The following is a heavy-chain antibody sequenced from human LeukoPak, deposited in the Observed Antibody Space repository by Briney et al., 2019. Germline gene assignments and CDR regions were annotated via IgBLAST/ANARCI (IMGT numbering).Heavy chain of an antibody. CDR1: GYTFTGHY. CDR3: SKSGLGGLDSTAYRFLEH. CDR2: INPASGGT. D-gene: IGHD3-22*01. J-gene: IGHJ4*02. Sequence: GASVKVSCKASGYTFTGHYLYWVRQAPGQGLEWMGWINPASGGTEYAQMFQGRVSMTTDTSTNTAYMELTGLISDDTAVYYCSKSGLGGLDSTAYRFLEHWGQGTLIAVSS. V-gene: IGHV1-2*02.